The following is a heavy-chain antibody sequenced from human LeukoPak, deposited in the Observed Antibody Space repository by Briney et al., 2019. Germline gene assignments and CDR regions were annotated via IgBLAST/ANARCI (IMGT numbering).Heavy chain of an antibody. Sequence: VASVKVSCKVSGYTLTELSMHWVRQAPGKGLEWMGGFDPEDGETIYAQKFQGRVTMTGDTSTDTAYMELSSLRSEDTAVYYCANFVVVPAAAKNYYYYYGMDVWGQGTTVTVSS. V-gene: IGHV1-24*01. CDR3: ANFVVVPAAAKNYYYYYGMDV. D-gene: IGHD2-2*01. CDR1: GYTLTELS. CDR2: FDPEDGET. J-gene: IGHJ6*02.